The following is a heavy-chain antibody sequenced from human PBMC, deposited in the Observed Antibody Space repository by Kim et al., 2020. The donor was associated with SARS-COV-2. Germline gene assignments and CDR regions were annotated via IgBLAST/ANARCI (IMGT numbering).Heavy chain of an antibody. J-gene: IGHJ4*02. CDR3: ARAKYYYDSSGYYLYYFDY. Sequence: GGSLRLSCAASGFTFSSYWMSWVRQAPGKGLEWVANIKQDGSEKYYVDSVKGRFTISRDNAKNSLYLQMNSLRAEDTAVYYCARAKYYYDSSGYYLYYFDYWGQGPLVTVSS. V-gene: IGHV3-7*01. CDR1: GFTFSSYW. CDR2: IKQDGSEK. D-gene: IGHD3-22*01.